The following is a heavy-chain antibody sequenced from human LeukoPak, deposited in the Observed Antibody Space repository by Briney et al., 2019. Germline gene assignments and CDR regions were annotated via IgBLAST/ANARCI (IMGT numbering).Heavy chain of an antibody. J-gene: IGHJ4*02. V-gene: IGHV3-30*18. CDR3: AKGPLRGTAAAIDY. Sequence: GGSLRLSCAASGFTFNNYGMHWVRQAPGKGLEWVAVISYDGRNKHYPDSVKGRFTISRDISTDTLWLQMDSLRAEDTAVYYCAKGPLRGTAAAIDYWGQGTLVTVSS. CDR2: ISYDGRNK. CDR1: GFTFNNYG. D-gene: IGHD2-2*01.